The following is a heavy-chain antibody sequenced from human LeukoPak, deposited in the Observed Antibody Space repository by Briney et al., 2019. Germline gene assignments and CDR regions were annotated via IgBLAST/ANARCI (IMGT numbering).Heavy chain of an antibody. CDR2: INHSGST. Sequence: SETLSLTCAVYGGSFSGYYWSWIRQPPGKGLEWIGEINHSGSTNYNPSLKSRVTISADTSKNQFSLKLSSVTAADTAVYYCARKQQLVLIGAFDIWGQGTMVTVSS. CDR1: GGSFSGYY. D-gene: IGHD6-13*01. CDR3: ARKQQLVLIGAFDI. V-gene: IGHV4-34*01. J-gene: IGHJ3*02.